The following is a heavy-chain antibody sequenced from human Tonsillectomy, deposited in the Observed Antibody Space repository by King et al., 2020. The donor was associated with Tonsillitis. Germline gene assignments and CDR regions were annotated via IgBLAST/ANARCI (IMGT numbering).Heavy chain of an antibody. CDR1: GASINGYY. Sequence: VQLQESGPGLVKPSETLSLTCTVSGASINGYYWSWLRQPPGKGLEWIGYMYYRGSTNYNPSLKSRVTISADTSKNQFSLKLTSVTAADTAVYYCARDLGYFDLWGRGTLVTVSS. CDR2: MYYRGST. J-gene: IGHJ2*01. V-gene: IGHV4-59*01. CDR3: ARDLGYFDL.